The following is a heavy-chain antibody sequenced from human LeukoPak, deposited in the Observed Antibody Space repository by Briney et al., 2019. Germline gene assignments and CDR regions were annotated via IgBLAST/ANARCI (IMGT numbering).Heavy chain of an antibody. CDR2: ISNSDGST. D-gene: IGHD1-26*01. V-gene: IGHV3-23*01. Sequence: GGSLRLSCAASGFTFSHYGIHWVRQAPGKGLEWVSTISNSDGSTYYADSVKGRFSISRDNAENTLYLQMNSLRADDTAVYYCARTVSSGTLDYWGQGTLVTVSS. CDR3: ARTVSSGTLDY. CDR1: GFTFSHYG. J-gene: IGHJ4*02.